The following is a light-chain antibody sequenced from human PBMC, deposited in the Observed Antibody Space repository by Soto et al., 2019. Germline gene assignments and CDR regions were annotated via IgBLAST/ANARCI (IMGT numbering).Light chain of an antibody. CDR2: EAS. V-gene: IGKV1-27*01. CDR1: QGIRHY. CDR3: QQSYSTPT. J-gene: IGKJ3*01. Sequence: DIQMTQSPSSLSASVGDRVTITCRASQGIRHYLAWYQQKPGKVPKLLIYEASNLQSGVPSRFRGGGSGTEFTLTISSLQPEDVATYYCQQSYSTPTFGPGTKVHIK.